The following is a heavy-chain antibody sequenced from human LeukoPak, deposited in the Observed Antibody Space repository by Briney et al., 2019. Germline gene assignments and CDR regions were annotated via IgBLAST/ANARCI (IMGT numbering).Heavy chain of an antibody. V-gene: IGHV4-34*01. J-gene: IGHJ6*03. CDR2: INHSGST. CDR1: GGSFSGYY. CDR3: ARARGESYYGYYYYYMDV. Sequence: SETLSLTCAVYGGSFSGYYWSWIRQPPGKGLEWIGEINHSGSTNYNPSLKSRVTISVDTSKNQFSLKLSSVTAADTAVYYCARARGESYYGYYYYYMDVWGKGTTVTVSS. D-gene: IGHD1-26*01.